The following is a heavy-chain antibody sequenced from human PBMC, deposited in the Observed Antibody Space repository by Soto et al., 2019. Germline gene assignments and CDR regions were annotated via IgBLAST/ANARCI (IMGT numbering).Heavy chain of an antibody. D-gene: IGHD3-9*01. J-gene: IGHJ3*02. Sequence: SETLSLTCTVSGGSISSSSSYWGWIRQPPGKGLEWIGYIYYSGSTNYNPSLKSRVTISVDTSKNQFSLKLSSVTAADTAVYYCARGRYDILTGYPDGAFDIWGQGTMVTVSS. CDR2: IYYSGST. CDR3: ARGRYDILTGYPDGAFDI. CDR1: GGSISSSSSY. V-gene: IGHV4-61*05.